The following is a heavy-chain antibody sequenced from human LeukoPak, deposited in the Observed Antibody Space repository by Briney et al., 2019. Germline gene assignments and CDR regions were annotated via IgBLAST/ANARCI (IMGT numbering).Heavy chain of an antibody. CDR3: ARVLQNYYHLDV. CDR1: GVSINSHY. Sequence: SETLSLTCTVSGVSINSHYWSWIRQPPGTGLEWIGFIYDSGSANYKSSLESRVTMTLDTSKNQFSLKLNSVTAPDTAVYYCARVLQNYYHLDVWGKGTTVTVSS. V-gene: IGHV4-59*11. J-gene: IGHJ6*03. D-gene: IGHD3-3*01. CDR2: IYDSGSA.